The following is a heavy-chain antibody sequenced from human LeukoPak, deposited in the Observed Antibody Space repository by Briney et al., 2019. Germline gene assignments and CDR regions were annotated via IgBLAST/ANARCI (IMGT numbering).Heavy chain of an antibody. D-gene: IGHD6-13*01. CDR3: ARVRSSSWYRAMATEFDP. CDR2: INHSGST. CDR1: GGSFSGYY. V-gene: IGHV4-34*01. J-gene: IGHJ5*02. Sequence: KPSETLSLTCAVYGGSFSGYYWSWIRQPPGKGLEWIGEINHSGSTNYNPSLKSRVTISVDTSKNQFSLKLSSVTAADTAVYYCARVRSSSWYRAMATEFDPWGQGTLVTVSS.